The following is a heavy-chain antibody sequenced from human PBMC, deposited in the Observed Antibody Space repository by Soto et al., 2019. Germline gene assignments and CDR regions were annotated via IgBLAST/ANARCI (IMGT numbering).Heavy chain of an antibody. CDR3: AREIRGKVNYYYYMDV. Sequence: QVQLVQSGAEVKKPGSSVKVSCKASGGTFSSYTISWVRQAPGQGLEWMGRIIPILGIANYAQKFQGRVTITADKSTSTAYRELSSLRSEDTAVYYCAREIRGKVNYYYYMDVWGKGTTVTVSS. V-gene: IGHV1-69*08. J-gene: IGHJ6*03. CDR2: IIPILGIA. CDR1: GGTFSSYT. D-gene: IGHD3-10*01.